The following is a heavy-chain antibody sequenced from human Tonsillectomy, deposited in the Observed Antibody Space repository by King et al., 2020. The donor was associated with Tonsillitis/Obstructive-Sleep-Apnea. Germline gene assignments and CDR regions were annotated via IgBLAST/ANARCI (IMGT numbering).Heavy chain of an antibody. D-gene: IGHD3-22*01. J-gene: IGHJ3*02. CDR3: ARSRYYYDCSGSLDI. CDR2: IYSGGST. V-gene: IGHV3-66*01. Sequence: VQLVESGGGLVQPGGSLRLSCAASGFTVSSNYMSWVRQAPGKGLEWVSVIYSGGSTYYADSVKGRFTISRDNSKNTLYLQMNSLRAEDTAVYYCARSRYYYDCSGSLDIWGQGTRVTVSS. CDR1: GFTVSSNY.